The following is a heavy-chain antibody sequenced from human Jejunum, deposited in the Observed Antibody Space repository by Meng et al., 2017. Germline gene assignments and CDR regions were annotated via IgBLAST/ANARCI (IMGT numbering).Heavy chain of an antibody. CDR1: GGSISSHY. V-gene: IGHV4-59*11. CDR3: AGGGWGPIDY. Sequence: SETLSLTCTVSGGSISSHYWSWIRQPPGKGLEWIGYIYYTGNTNYNPSLKSRVTISVDTSKNQFHLNLTSVTAADTAVYYCAGGGWGPIDYWGQGTMVTVSS. D-gene: IGHD3-16*01. CDR2: IYYTGNT. J-gene: IGHJ4*02.